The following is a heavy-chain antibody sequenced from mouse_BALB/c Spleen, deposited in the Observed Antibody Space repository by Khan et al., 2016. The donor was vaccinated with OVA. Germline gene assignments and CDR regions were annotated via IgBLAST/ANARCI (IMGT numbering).Heavy chain of an antibody. Sequence: QVQLQQSGAELAKPGASVKMSCKASGYTFTDYYIHWVKQRPGQGLEWIGYINPSTGYTEYNQKFKDKATLTADKSSRTAYVQLSSLTSEDSAVYYCARSPPLSLGDYWGQGTSVTVSS. V-gene: IGHV1-4*01. CDR3: ARSPPLSLGDY. CDR2: INPSTGYT. CDR1: GYTFTDYY. D-gene: IGHD3-3*01. J-gene: IGHJ4*01.